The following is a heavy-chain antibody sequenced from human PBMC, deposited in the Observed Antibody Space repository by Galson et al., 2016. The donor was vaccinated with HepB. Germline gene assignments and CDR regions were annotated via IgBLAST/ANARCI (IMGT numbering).Heavy chain of an antibody. CDR1: GFTFSNAW. CDR2: IKSKKDGGTT. V-gene: IGHV3-15*01. D-gene: IGHD2-2*01. CDR3: TTDSHCSRTYCPPAPNYYYGLDV. Sequence: SLRLSCAASGFTFSNAWMTWVRQAPGKGLEWVGRIKSKKDGGTTDYAAPVKDRITISRDDSKNTVYLHMSNLQTDDTAVYYCTTDSHCSRTYCPPAPNYYYGLDVWGQGTTVTVSS. J-gene: IGHJ6*02.